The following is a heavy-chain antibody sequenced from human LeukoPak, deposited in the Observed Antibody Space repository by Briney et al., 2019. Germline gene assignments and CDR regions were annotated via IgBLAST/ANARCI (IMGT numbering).Heavy chain of an antibody. CDR3: ARDRGSGPFGDYYGMDV. V-gene: IGHV3-30*03. J-gene: IGHJ6*02. D-gene: IGHD1-26*01. CDR2: ISYDGNNK. Sequence: GGSLRLSCAASGFTFSSYGMHWVRQAPGKGLEWVAVISYDGNNKYYVDSVKGRFTISRDNSKNTLYLQMNSLRAEDTAVYYCARDRGSGPFGDYYGMDVWGQGTTVTVSS. CDR1: GFTFSSYG.